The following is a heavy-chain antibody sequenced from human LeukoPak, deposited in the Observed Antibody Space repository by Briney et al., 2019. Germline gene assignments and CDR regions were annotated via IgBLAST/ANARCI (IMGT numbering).Heavy chain of an antibody. V-gene: IGHV1-8*03. D-gene: IGHD3-10*01. CDR2: INPNSGDI. CDR1: GYTFTSYD. J-gene: IGHJ4*02. Sequence: ASVKVSCKASGYTFTSYDITWVRQASGQGLEWMGWINPNSGDIGSAQKFQGRVAITRNTSISTAYMELSSLRSEDTAVYYCARVFIGGTNYGSFDYWGQGTLVTVSS. CDR3: ARVFIGGTNYGSFDY.